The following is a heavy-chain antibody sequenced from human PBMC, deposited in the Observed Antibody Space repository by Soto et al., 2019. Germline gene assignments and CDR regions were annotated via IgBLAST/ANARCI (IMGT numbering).Heavy chain of an antibody. CDR3: ARGVLRYYYYGMDV. Sequence: SETLSLTCSVSGDSVSSYYWSWIRQPPGKGLEWIGYIYLSSSTSYNPSLKSRVSISLHTSRNQFSLKPSSVTAADTAVYYCARGVLRYYYYGMDVWGQGTTVTVSS. CDR1: GDSVSSYY. J-gene: IGHJ6*02. V-gene: IGHV4-59*02. CDR2: IYLSSST.